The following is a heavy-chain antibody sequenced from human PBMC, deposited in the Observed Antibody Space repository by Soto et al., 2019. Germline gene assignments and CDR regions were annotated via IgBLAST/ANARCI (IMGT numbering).Heavy chain of an antibody. D-gene: IGHD3-10*01. CDR3: ARMVLGSNIHNYHDRVV. CDR1: GYSFTSHG. J-gene: IGHJ6*03. CDR2: ISANSGDT. Sequence: QVQLVQSGAEVKKPGASVKVSCKASGYSFTSHGISWVRQAPGQGLEWMGWISANSGDTNYAQKLQGRVTVTTDTSTSNVYLKLRSPTSEDTAVYYFARMVLGSNIHNYHDRVVWGKGTTVTVSS. V-gene: IGHV1-18*01.